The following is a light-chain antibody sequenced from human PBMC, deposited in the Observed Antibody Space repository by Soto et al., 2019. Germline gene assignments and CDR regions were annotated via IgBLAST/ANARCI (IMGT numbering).Light chain of an antibody. CDR3: CSFVCSNTLV. CDR1: RSDVGSSNL. CDR2: GVS. V-gene: IGLV2-23*02. Sequence: QSVLAQPASVSGSPGQSITIPCTGTRSDVGSSNLVSWYQQHPGKAPKVMIYGVSTRPSGVSNRFSGSKSGNTASLTISGLQADDEADYYCCSFVCSNTLVFGGGTKVTVL. J-gene: IGLJ2*01.